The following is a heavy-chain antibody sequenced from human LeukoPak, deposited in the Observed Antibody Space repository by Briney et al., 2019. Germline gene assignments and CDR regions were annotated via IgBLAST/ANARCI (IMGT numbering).Heavy chain of an antibody. J-gene: IGHJ4*02. V-gene: IGHV3-66*01. CDR1: GFTVSSNY. CDR2: IYSGGST. CDR3: AREGSYYGSGSSPHSPDY. Sequence: GGSLRLSCAASGFTVSSNYMTWVRQAPGKGLEWVSVIYSGGSTYYADSVKGRFTISRDNAKNSLYLQTSSLRAEDTALYYCAREGSYYGSGSSPHSPDYWGQGTLVTVSS. D-gene: IGHD3-10*01.